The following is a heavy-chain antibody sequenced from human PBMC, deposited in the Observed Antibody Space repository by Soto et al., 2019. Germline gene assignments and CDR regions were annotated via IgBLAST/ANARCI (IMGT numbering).Heavy chain of an antibody. CDR3: ATEMAPYSYDFWSGYDYYGMDV. V-gene: IGHV1-18*04. J-gene: IGHJ6*02. D-gene: IGHD3-3*01. Sequence: ASVKVSCKASGYTFTSYGISWVRQAPGQGLEWVGWISAYNGNTNYAQKLQGRVTMTTDTSTSTAYMELRSLRSDDTAVYYCATEMAPYSYDFWSGYDYYGMDVWGQGTTVTVSS. CDR2: ISAYNGNT. CDR1: GYTFTSYG.